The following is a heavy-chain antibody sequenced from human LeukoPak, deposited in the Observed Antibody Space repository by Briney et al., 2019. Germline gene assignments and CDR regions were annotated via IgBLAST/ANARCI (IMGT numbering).Heavy chain of an antibody. CDR3: ATGGWHIVVVPAVKSNYYYHGMDV. D-gene: IGHD2-2*01. Sequence: ASAQVSCKVSGYTLTELSMHWVRQAPGKGLEWMGGFDPEDGDTIYARNFLGRVTMTQDTSTDTAYMELSSLRSEDTAVYYCATGGWHIVVVPAVKSNYYYHGMDVWCQGTTVTVS. J-gene: IGHJ6*02. CDR2: FDPEDGDT. CDR1: GYTLTELS. V-gene: IGHV1-24*01.